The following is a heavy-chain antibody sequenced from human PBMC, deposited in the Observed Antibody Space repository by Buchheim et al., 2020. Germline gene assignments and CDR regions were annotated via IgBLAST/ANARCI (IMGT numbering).Heavy chain of an antibody. CDR2: ISSSGSTI. J-gene: IGHJ6*03. D-gene: IGHD3-16*01. V-gene: IGHV3-48*03. CDR1: EFIFSTYE. Sequence: EVQLVESGGGLVQPGGSLRLSCAASEFIFSTYEMNWVRQAPGKGLEWVSYISSSGSTIYYADSVKGRFTISRDNAKNSLYLQMNSLRAEDTAVYYCAGGPCGYYYYMDVWGKGTT. CDR3: AGGPCGYYYYMDV.